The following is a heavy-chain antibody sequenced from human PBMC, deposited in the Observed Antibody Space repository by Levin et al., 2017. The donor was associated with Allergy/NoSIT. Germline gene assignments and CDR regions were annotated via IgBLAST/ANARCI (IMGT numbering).Heavy chain of an antibody. CDR3: ARDIEQQVHENSNYYDGVDV. D-gene: IGHD6-13*01. Sequence: GGSLRLSCAASGFTFSNYEMNWVRQAPGKGLEWISYISGSGSPIYYADSVKGRFTISRDNAKNSLYMHMNSLRAEDTGVYYCARDIEQQVHENSNYYDGVDVWGQGTTVTVS. CDR1: GFTFSNYE. J-gene: IGHJ6*02. V-gene: IGHV3-48*03. CDR2: ISGSGSPI.